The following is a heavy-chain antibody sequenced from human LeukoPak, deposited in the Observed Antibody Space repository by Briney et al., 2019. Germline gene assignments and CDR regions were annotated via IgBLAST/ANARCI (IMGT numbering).Heavy chain of an antibody. J-gene: IGHJ4*02. D-gene: IGHD3-22*01. CDR3: ARESGYYYDTSGYTFDY. CDR1: GGSISNYY. CDR2: IYTSGST. V-gene: IGHV4-4*07. Sequence: PSETLSLTCTVCGGSISNYYWSWIRQSDGKGLEWIGRIYTSGSTNYNPYLKSRVSMSVDTSKNQFSLRLTSVTAADTAVYYCARESGYYYDTSGYTFDYWGQGILVTVSS.